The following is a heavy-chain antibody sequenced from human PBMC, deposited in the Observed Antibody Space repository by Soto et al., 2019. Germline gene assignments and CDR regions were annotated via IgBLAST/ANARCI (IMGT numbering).Heavy chain of an antibody. V-gene: IGHV3-9*01. CDR1: GFTFDDYA. CDR2: ISWNSGSI. D-gene: IGHD2-8*02. CDR3: AKDRTGEYYYYMDV. J-gene: IGHJ6*03. Sequence: SLKISCAASGFTFDDYAMHWVRQAPGKGLEWVSGISWNSGSIGYADSVKGRFTISRDNAKNSLYLQMNSLRAEDTALYYCAKDRTGEYYYYMDVWGKGTTVTVSS.